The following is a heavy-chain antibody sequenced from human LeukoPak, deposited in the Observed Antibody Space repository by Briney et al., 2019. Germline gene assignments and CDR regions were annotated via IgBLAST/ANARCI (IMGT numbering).Heavy chain of an antibody. Sequence: SETLSLTCAVYGGSFSGYYWSWIRQPPGKGLEWIGEINHSGSTNYNPSLKSRVTISVDTSNNQFSLKLTSVTAADTAVYYCAMYSGSWSNFDYWGQGTLVTVSS. CDR2: INHSGST. CDR1: GGSFSGYY. D-gene: IGHD1-26*01. CDR3: AMYSGSWSNFDY. J-gene: IGHJ4*02. V-gene: IGHV4-34*01.